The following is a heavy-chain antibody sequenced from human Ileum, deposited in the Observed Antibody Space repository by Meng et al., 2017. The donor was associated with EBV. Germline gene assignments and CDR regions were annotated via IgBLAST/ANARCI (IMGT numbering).Heavy chain of an antibody. CDR1: SGSVSSGDYH. D-gene: IGHD5-12*01. CDR3: AGGRAGYGGYKT. V-gene: IGHV4-61*03. CDR2: ILSGST. Sequence: QVQLLESGPGLVKPSETLSLTVTVSSGSVSSGDYHWSWIRQPPGKGLEWIGYILSGSTNYDPSLTNRVTISVDTSKNHFSLKLTSVTAADTAVYYCAGGRAGYGGYKTWGQGTLVTVSS. J-gene: IGHJ4*02.